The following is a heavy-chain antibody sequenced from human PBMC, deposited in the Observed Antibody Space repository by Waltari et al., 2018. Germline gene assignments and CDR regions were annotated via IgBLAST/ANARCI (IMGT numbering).Heavy chain of an antibody. Sequence: EAQLVESGGGLVKPGGSLRLSCAASEFTFSAYTMNWVRQTPGEGLEGVSSISGRADYIHYADSVQGRFIISRDNAKNSLFLQMSSLRAEDTAVYYCARGDPFDTRPDLGWYIDLWGRGTLVTVSS. CDR3: ARGDPFDTRPDLGWYIDL. D-gene: IGHD5-18*01. CDR1: EFTFSAYT. CDR2: ISGRADYI. V-gene: IGHV3-21*01. J-gene: IGHJ2*01.